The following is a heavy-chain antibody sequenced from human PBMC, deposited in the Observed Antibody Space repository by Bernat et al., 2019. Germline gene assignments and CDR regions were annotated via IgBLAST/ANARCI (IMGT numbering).Heavy chain of an antibody. D-gene: IGHD2-2*01. V-gene: IGHV1-2*04. CDR3: ARCSTTRCYGGAFDM. J-gene: IGHJ3*02. CDR1: GYTFSDYY. Sequence: QVQLVQSGTEVKKPGASVKVSCKASGYTFSDYYIHWVRQAPGQGLEWMGWINPKSGATYHSQQFQDWVTITRNTSVSSAYMDLRRLKADGTAVYYCARCSTTRCYGGAFDMWGQGTMVTVSS. CDR2: INPKSGAT.